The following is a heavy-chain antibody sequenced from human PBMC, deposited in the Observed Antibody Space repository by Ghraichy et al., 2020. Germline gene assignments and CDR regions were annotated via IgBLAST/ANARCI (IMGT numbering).Heavy chain of an antibody. CDR2: ISYDGSDK. D-gene: IGHD6-19*01. CDR1: GFTFSSYG. Sequence: GGSLRLSCAASGFTFSSYGMHWVRQAPGKGLEWVAVISYDGSDKYYADSVKGRFIISRDNSKNTLYLQMNSLRAEDTAVYYCARGLAGGWYSLDYWGQGALGTVSS. J-gene: IGHJ4*02. V-gene: IGHV3-30*03. CDR3: ARGLAGGWYSLDY.